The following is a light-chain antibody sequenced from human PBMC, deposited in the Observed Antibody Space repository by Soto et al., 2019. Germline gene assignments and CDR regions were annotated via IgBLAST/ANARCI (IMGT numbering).Light chain of an antibody. CDR3: QQYDISSGT. J-gene: IGKJ1*01. Sequence: EIQQTHSPSTPSSSVGDSITITCRASQSIGVWLAWYQQKPGRAPKLLIYDASTLQRGVPSRFSGSGSGTEFTLNISSLQPEDFATYYCQQYDISSGTFGQGTKV. CDR1: QSIGVW. V-gene: IGKV1-5*01. CDR2: DAS.